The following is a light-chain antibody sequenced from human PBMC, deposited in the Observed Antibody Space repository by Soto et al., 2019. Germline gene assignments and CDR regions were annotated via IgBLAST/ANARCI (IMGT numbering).Light chain of an antibody. V-gene: IGLV1-51*01. Sequence: QSVLTQPPSVSAAPGKKVTISCSGTIFDVGDNFVSWYQHFPGTAPKLLIYDDDRRPSGIPDRFSASKSGTSATLRIARVQPGDEADYYCATWDTDGNAVFGGGTKLTVL. CDR2: DDD. CDR1: IFDVGDNF. J-gene: IGLJ2*01. CDR3: ATWDTDGNAV.